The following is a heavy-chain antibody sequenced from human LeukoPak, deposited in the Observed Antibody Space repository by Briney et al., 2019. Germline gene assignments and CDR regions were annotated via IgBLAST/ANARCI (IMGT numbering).Heavy chain of an antibody. CDR1: GGYISNDDYS. CDR3: VADYGSWSYRFDY. V-gene: IGHV4-30-2*01. J-gene: IGHJ4*02. CDR2: IYHSGST. Sequence: PSETLSLTCVVSGGYISNDDYSWTWIRQPPGKGLEWIGYIYHSGSTTYNPSLKSRVSMSLDRSKSQFSPKLTSVTAADTAVYYCVADYGSWSYRFDYWGQGTLVTVSS. D-gene: IGHD3-10*01.